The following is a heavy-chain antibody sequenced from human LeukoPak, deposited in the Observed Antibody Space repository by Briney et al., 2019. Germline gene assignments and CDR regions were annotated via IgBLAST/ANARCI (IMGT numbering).Heavy chain of an antibody. Sequence: GSQRLSCAASGFSFSNAWMSWVSQAPGKGLEWIGRIKSKTDGGTTDYAAPVKGRYTISRDDSKNTLYLQMNSLKTEDTAVYYCSTGETWLQIFVYWGQGTPGTVSS. V-gene: IGHV3-15*01. D-gene: IGHD5-24*01. J-gene: IGHJ4*02. CDR1: GFSFSNAW. CDR2: IKSKTDGGTT. CDR3: STGETWLQIFVY.